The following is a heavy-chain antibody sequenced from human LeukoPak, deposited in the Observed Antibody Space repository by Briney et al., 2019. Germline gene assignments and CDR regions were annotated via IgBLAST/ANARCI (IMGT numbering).Heavy chain of an antibody. CDR3: STCSGGTCYPYWYFDF. CDR2: IYSGGST. V-gene: IGHV3-53*01. D-gene: IGHD2-15*01. CDR1: VFNICNSY. Sequence: GGSLRLSCAAPVFNICNSYMTSVRQAPGKGLEWVSVIYSGGSTYYAGSVEGRFTLSRDNSKNTLFLQMNSLSAEDTAMYYCSTCSGGTCYPYWYFDFWGRGTLVTVSS. J-gene: IGHJ2*01.